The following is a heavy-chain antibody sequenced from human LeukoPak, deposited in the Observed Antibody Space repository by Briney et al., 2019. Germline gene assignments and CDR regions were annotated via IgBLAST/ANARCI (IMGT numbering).Heavy chain of an antibody. D-gene: IGHD6-13*01. V-gene: IGHV1-8*01. J-gene: IGHJ4*02. CDR3: ARGVAAALDY. CDR1: GYTFTSYD. Sequence: SVKVSCKASGYTFTSYDINWARQPTTQGLEWMGWMNPNSGNTRYAQKFQGRVTMTRNTSISTAYMELGSLRSEDTAVYYCARGVAAALDYWGEGRLVTVSS. CDR2: MNPNSGNT.